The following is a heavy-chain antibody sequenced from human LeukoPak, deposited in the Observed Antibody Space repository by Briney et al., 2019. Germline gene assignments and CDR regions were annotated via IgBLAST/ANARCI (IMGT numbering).Heavy chain of an antibody. CDR2: VDYSGST. CDR1: GGSISSYY. V-gene: IGHV4-59*08. CDR3: ARLNGGN. Sequence: SETLSLTCTVSGGSISSYYWGWIRQPPGKGLEWLAYVDYSGSTAYNPSLNGRVAISPDTSKNQFSLKLRSVTAADTAVYYCARLNGGNWGPGILVTVSS. D-gene: IGHD4-23*01. J-gene: IGHJ4*02.